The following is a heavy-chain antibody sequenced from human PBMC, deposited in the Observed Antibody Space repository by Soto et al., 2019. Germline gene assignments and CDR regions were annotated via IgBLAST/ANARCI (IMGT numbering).Heavy chain of an antibody. CDR1: GSTFTGYY. J-gene: IGHJ5*02. V-gene: IGHV1-2*04. CDR3: AREAGTTSSWFDP. CDR2: INPNSGGT. Sequence: ASVKVYCTASGSTFTGYYMHWVRQAPGQGLEWMGWINPNSGGTNYAQKFQGWVTMTRDTSISTAYMELSRLRSDDTAVYYCAREAGTTSSWFDPWGQGTLVTVSS. D-gene: IGHD1-7*01.